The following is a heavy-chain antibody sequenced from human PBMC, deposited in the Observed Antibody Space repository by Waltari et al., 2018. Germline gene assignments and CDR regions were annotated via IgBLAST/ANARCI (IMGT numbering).Heavy chain of an antibody. CDR1: GYTFTSYD. CDR3: ARQSGYYYYYYGMDV. J-gene: IGHJ6*02. Sequence: QVQLVQSGAEVKKPGASVKVSCKASGYTFTSYDINWERKATGQGLEWMGWMNTNSGNTGYGQKFQGRVTMTRNTSISTAYMELSSLRSEDTAVYYCARQSGYYYYYYGMDVWGQGTTVTVSS. CDR2: MNTNSGNT. V-gene: IGHV1-8*01.